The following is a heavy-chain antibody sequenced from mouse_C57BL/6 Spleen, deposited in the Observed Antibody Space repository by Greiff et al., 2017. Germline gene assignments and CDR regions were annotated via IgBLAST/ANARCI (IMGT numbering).Heavy chain of an antibody. CDR3: ELSGRGEQLRLLDFY. J-gene: IGHJ2*01. CDR1: GYTFTSYW. D-gene: IGHD3-2*02. V-gene: IGHV1-64*01. Sequence: QVQLQQPGAELVKPGASVKLSCKASGYTFTSYWMHWVKQRPGQGLEWIGMIHPNSGSTNYNEKFKSKATLTVDKSSSTAYMQLSSLTSEDSAVYYCELSGRGEQLRLLDFYWGQGTTLTVSS. CDR2: IHPNSGST.